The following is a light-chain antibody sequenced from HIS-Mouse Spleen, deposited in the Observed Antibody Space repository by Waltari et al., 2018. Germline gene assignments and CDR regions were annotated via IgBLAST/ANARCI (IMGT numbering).Light chain of an antibody. Sequence: QSALTQPPSASGSPGQSVTISCTGTSIDVGGYNYVSWYQQHPVKAPKLMIYEVIKRPSGVPDRFSGSKSGNTASLTVSGLQAEDEADYYCSSYAGSNNSLYVFGTGTKVTVL. J-gene: IGLJ1*01. V-gene: IGLV2-8*01. CDR2: EVI. CDR1: SIDVGGYNY. CDR3: SSYAGSNNSLYV.